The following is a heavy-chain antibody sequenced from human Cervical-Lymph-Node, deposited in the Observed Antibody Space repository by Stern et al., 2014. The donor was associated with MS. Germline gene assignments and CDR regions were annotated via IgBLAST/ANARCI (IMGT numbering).Heavy chain of an antibody. V-gene: IGHV3-33*01. CDR3: ARGNWNYEGMGY. J-gene: IGHJ4*02. CDR2: IWYDGNKK. Sequence: VQLEESGGGVVKPGRSLRLSCAASGFTFSNYGMHWVRQAPGKGLEWLAVIWYDGNKKYYADSVKGRFTISRDNSKNTLFLQMSSLTAEDTALYYCARGNWNYEGMGYWGQGTLVTVSS. D-gene: IGHD1-7*01. CDR1: GFTFSNYG.